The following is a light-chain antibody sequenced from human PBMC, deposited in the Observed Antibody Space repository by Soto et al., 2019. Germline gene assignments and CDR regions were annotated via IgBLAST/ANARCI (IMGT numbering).Light chain of an antibody. CDR2: DAS. CDR3: QQRSNWPPLT. Sequence: EIVLTKSPATLSFSPGERATLSCRASQSISNYLVWYQQKPGQAPRLLIYDASNRATGIPARFSGSGSGTDFTLTISSLEPEDFAIYYCQQRSNWPPLTCGGGTKVEIK. V-gene: IGKV3-11*01. J-gene: IGKJ4*01. CDR1: QSISNY.